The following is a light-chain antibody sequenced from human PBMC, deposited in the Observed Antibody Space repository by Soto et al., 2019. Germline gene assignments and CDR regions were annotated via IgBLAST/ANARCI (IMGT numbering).Light chain of an antibody. V-gene: IGLV2-11*01. CDR2: DVS. J-gene: IGLJ1*01. CDR3: CSYAGSYKGYV. CDR1: SSDVGGYHY. Sequence: QSVLTQPRSVSGSPGQSVTISCTGTSSDVGGYHYVSWYQQHTGKAPKLMIYDVSKRPSGVPDRFSGSKSGNTASLTISGLQAEDEADYYCCSYAGSYKGYVFGTGTKLTVL.